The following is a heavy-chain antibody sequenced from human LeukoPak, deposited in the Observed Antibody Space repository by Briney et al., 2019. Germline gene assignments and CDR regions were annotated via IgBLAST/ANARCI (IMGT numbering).Heavy chain of an antibody. J-gene: IGHJ4*02. CDR2: IYYSGST. CDR1: GGSVSSGSYY. D-gene: IGHD4-17*01. CDR3: ARSHTVTAWHAFDH. V-gene: IGHV4-61*01. Sequence: PSETLSLTCTVSGGSVSSGSYYWSWIRQPPGKGLEWIGYIYYSGSTNYNPSLKSRVTISVDTSKNQFSLKLSSVTAADTAVYYCARSHTVTAWHAFDHWGRGTLVTVSS.